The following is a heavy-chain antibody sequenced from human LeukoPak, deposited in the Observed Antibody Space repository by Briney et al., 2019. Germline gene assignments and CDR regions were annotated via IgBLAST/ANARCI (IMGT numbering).Heavy chain of an antibody. Sequence: GGSLRLSCAASGFTFTNYEMNWVRQAPGNGLELVSSIKTGSRQMYYAASVKGRFTISRDDAKNSLYLQMNSLRAEDTAVYYCARDLSGDGYNKFDYWGQGTLVTVSP. V-gene: IGHV3-21*01. CDR2: IKTGSRQM. CDR1: GFTFTNYE. CDR3: ARDLSGDGYNKFDY. J-gene: IGHJ4*02. D-gene: IGHD5-24*01.